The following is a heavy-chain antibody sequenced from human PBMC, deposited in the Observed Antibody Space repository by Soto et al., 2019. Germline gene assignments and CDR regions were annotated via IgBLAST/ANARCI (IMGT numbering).Heavy chain of an antibody. Sequence: GGSLRLSCAASGFTFSSYWMHWVRQAPGKGLVWVSRIYSDGSSTSYADSVKGRFTISRDNAKNTLYLQMNSLRAEDTAVYYCARRQVYDFWSGYYSPDYYYYGMDVWGQGTTVTVSS. CDR2: IYSDGSST. CDR1: GFTFSSYW. CDR3: ARRQVYDFWSGYYSPDYYYYGMDV. J-gene: IGHJ6*02. V-gene: IGHV3-74*01. D-gene: IGHD3-3*01.